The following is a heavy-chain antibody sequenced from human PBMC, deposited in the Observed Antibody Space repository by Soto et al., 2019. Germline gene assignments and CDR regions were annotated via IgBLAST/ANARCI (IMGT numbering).Heavy chain of an antibody. V-gene: IGHV4-30-2*01. CDR3: ASMSPTVFPALDI. CDR2: IYHSAST. CDR1: GGSISSGGYS. Sequence: QLQLQESGSGLVKPSQTLSLTCAVSGGSISSGGYSWSWIRQPPGKGLEWIGYIYHSASTYYNPSLKSRVTISVDRSKNQFSLKLSSVTAADTAVYYCASMSPTVFPALDIWGQGTMVTVSS. J-gene: IGHJ3*02. D-gene: IGHD4-17*01.